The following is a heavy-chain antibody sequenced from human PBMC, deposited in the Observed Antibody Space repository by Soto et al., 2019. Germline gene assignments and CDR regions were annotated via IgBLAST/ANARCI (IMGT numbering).Heavy chain of an antibody. CDR2: INPNSGGT. CDR1: GYTFTGYY. V-gene: IGHV1-2*04. J-gene: IGHJ4*02. D-gene: IGHD3-9*01. Sequence: ASVKVSCKASGYTFTGYYMHWVRQAPGQGLEWMGWINPNSGGTNYAQKFQGWVTMTRDTSISTAYMELSRLRSDDTAVYYCARATSSYYDILTGYYTGGYFDYWGQGTLVTVSS. CDR3: ARATSSYYDILTGYYTGGYFDY.